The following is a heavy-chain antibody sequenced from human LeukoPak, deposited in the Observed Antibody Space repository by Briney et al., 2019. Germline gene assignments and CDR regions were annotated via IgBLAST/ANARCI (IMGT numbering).Heavy chain of an antibody. Sequence: SVKVSCKASGGTFSSYAISWVRQAPGQGLEWMGRIIPILGIANYAQKFQGRVTITADKSTSTAYMELSSLRSEDTAVYYCARDGITMVRGAISKLDYWGQGNLVTVSS. CDR1: GGTFSSYA. D-gene: IGHD3-10*01. CDR2: IIPILGIA. CDR3: ARDGITMVRGAISKLDY. J-gene: IGHJ4*02. V-gene: IGHV1-69*04.